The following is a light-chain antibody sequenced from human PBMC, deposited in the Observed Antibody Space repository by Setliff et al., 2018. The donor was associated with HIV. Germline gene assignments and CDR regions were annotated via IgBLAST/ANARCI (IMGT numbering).Light chain of an antibody. J-gene: IGLJ1*01. CDR3: QVWDSSSDHSYV. V-gene: IGLV3-21*04. Sequence: SYALTQPPSVSVAPGETARITCGGNNIGRKGVHWYQQKPGQAPVLVIYYDSDRPSGIPERFSGSNSGNTATLTISRVEAGDEADYYCQVWDSSSDHSYVFGTGTKGTVL. CDR1: NIGRKG. CDR2: YDS.